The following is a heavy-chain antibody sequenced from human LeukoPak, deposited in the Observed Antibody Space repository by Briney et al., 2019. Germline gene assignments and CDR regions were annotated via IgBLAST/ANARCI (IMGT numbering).Heavy chain of an antibody. J-gene: IGHJ4*02. D-gene: IGHD3-10*01. CDR3: AKGGYYGSGSLVY. Sequence: GGSLRLSCAASGFTLSSYGMHWVRQAPGKGLEWVAVISYDGSNKYYADSVKGRFTISRDNSKNTLYLQMNSLRAEDTAVYYCAKGGYYGSGSLVYWGQGTLVTVSS. V-gene: IGHV3-30*18. CDR1: GFTLSSYG. CDR2: ISYDGSNK.